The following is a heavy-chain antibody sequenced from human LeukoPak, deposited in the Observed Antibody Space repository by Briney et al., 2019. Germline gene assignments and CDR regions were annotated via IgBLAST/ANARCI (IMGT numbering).Heavy chain of an antibody. CDR3: AKDWAVVVPAVWVGLDY. J-gene: IGHJ4*02. V-gene: IGHV3-23*01. CDR1: GFTFCTYA. D-gene: IGHD2-2*01. Sequence: PGGSLRLSCAASGFTFCTYAMTWVRQAPGKGLEWVAGISFSGGSTDYADSVKGRFAISRDNSKNRLYLQMNSLRVEDTAVYYCAKDWAVVVPAVWVGLDYWGQGTLVTVSS. CDR2: ISFSGGST.